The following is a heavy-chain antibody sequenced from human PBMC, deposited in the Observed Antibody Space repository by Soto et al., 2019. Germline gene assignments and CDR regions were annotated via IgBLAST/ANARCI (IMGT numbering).Heavy chain of an antibody. J-gene: IGHJ6*02. Sequence: GESLKISCRGSGFSFTVNWIGWVRQMPGAGLEWLAIIYPGDSDARYSPSFQGQVTISADKSTGTAYLQWRSLKASDTAMYYCVRGETTCMDVRGQGTTVTVS. V-gene: IGHV5-51*01. CDR2: IYPGDSDA. D-gene: IGHD4-17*01. CDR1: GFSFTVNW. CDR3: VRGETTCMDV.